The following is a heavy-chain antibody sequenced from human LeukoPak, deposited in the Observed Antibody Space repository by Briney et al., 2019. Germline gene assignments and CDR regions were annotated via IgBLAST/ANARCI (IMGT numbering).Heavy chain of an antibody. D-gene: IGHD4-23*01. Sequence: ASVKVSCKASGGTFSSYAINWVRQAPGQGLEWMGGIIPIFGKSNYAQKFQGRVTITAVESMSTAYMELSSLRSEDTAVYYCARGWPAETTVVTPYNYWGQGSLVTVSS. CDR2: IIPIFGKS. J-gene: IGHJ4*02. CDR3: ARGWPAETTVVTPYNY. V-gene: IGHV1-69*13. CDR1: GGTFSSYA.